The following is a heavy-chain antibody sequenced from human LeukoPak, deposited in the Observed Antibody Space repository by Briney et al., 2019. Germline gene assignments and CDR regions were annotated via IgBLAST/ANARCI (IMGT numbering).Heavy chain of an antibody. J-gene: IGHJ4*02. D-gene: IGHD4-17*01. CDR1: GGSISSYY. Sequence: SETLSLTCTVSGGSISSYYWSWIRQPAGKGLEWIGRIYTSGSTNYNPSPKSRVTISVDTSKNQFSLKLSSVTAADTAVYYCARRRSTVTTVWGQNLSYSGFRYWGQGTLVTVSS. CDR2: IYTSGST. CDR3: ARRRSTVTTVWGQNLSYSGFRY. V-gene: IGHV4-4*07.